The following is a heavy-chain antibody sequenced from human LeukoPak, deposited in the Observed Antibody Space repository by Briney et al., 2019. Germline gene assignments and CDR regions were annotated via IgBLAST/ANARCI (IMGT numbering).Heavy chain of an antibody. J-gene: IGHJ4*02. CDR3: TRDQTPYY. V-gene: IGHV3-49*04. CDR1: GFTFGDYA. CDR2: IRSKAYGGTT. Sequence: GGSLRLSCTASGFTFGDYAMSWVRQAPGKGLEWVGFIRSKAYGGTTEYAASVKGRFIISRDDSKSIAYLQMNSLKTEDTAVYYCTRDQTPYYWGQGTLVTVSS.